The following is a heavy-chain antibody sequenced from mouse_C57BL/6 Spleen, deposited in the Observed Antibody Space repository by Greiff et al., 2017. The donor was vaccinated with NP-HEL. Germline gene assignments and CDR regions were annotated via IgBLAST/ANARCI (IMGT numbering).Heavy chain of an antibody. D-gene: IGHD1-2*01. J-gene: IGHJ1*03. CDR3: ARGEVLRPSGYFDV. CDR1: GFTFSDYG. V-gene: IGHV5-15*01. CDR2: ISTLAYSI. Sequence: EVQVVESGGGLVQPGGSLKLSCAASGFTFSDYGMAWVRQAPRKGPEWVAFISTLAYSIYYADNVTGRFTISGENAKNTLYLEMSSLRSEDTAMYYCARGEVLRPSGYFDVWGTGTTVTVSS.